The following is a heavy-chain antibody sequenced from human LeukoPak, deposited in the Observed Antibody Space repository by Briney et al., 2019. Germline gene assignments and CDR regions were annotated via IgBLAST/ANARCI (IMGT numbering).Heavy chain of an antibody. D-gene: IGHD1-20*01. CDR3: AKDRVITTSKVSNWFDP. V-gene: IGHV3-23*01. Sequence: PGGSLRLSCAASGFTFSSYAMSWVRQAPGKGLEWVSAISGSGGSTYYADSVKGRFTISRDNSKNTLYLQMNSLRAEDTAVYYCAKDRVITTSKVSNWFDPWGQGTLVTVPS. CDR2: ISGSGGST. CDR1: GFTFSSYA. J-gene: IGHJ5*02.